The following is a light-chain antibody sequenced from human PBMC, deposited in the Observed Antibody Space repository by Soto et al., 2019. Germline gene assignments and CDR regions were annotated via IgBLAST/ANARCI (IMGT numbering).Light chain of an antibody. CDR2: LGS. Sequence: DIVMTQSPLSLPVTPGEPASISCRSSQSLLHSNGYNYLDWYLQKPGQSPQLLTYLGSNRASGVPDRFSGSGSGTDFNLKISRVEAEDVGVYYCLQALQTPPWTFGQGTKGEIK. V-gene: IGKV2-28*01. CDR1: QSLLHSNGYNY. CDR3: LQALQTPPWT. J-gene: IGKJ1*01.